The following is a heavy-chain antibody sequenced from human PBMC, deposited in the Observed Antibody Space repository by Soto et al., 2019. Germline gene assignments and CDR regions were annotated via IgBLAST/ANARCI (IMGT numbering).Heavy chain of an antibody. J-gene: IGHJ6*02. CDR2: IYYSRST. V-gene: IGHV4-59*01. Sequence: SDTLSLTWTVSGVSISSYYWSWIRQPPGKGLEWIGYIYYSRSTNYNPSLKSRVTISVDTSKNQFSLKLSSVTAADTAVYYCARESGTMIVVGPRSYGMDVWGQGTTVTVSS. D-gene: IGHD3-22*01. CDR3: ARESGTMIVVGPRSYGMDV. CDR1: GVSISSYY.